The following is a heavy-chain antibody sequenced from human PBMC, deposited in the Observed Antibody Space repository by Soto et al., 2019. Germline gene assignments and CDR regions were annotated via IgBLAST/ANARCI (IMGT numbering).Heavy chain of an antibody. CDR2: INPSGGST. CDR3: ARDPSYGEQLVYYGMDV. J-gene: IGHJ6*02. CDR1: GYTFTSYY. V-gene: IGHV1-46*01. Sequence: GASVKVSCKASGYTFTSYYMHWVRQAPGQGLEWMGIINPSGGSTSYAQKFQGRVTMTRDTSTSTVYMELSSLRSEDTAVYYCARDPSYGEQLVYYGMDVWGQGTTVTVSS. D-gene: IGHD6-6*01.